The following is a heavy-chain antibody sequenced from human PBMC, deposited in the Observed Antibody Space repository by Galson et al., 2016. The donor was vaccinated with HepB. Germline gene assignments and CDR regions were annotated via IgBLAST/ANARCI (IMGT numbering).Heavy chain of an antibody. V-gene: IGHV4-4*07. D-gene: IGHD1-14*01. CDR2: IYSTGST. CDR1: GGSISNYY. J-gene: IGHJ3*01. Sequence: SETLSLTCTVSGGSISNYYWGWIRQPAGKGLEWIGRIYSTGSTNYNPSLKSRVTMSVDTSKNQFPLILSSVSAADTAVYYCARGTPWRAFDFWGQGTMLTVSS. CDR3: ARGTPWRAFDF.